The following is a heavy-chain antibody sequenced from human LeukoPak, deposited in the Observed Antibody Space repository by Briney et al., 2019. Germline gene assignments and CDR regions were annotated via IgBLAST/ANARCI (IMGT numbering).Heavy chain of an antibody. CDR1: GYTLTELS. D-gene: IGHD1-26*01. CDR2: FDPEDGET. Sequence: ASVKVSCKVSGYTLTELSMHWVRQAPGKGLEWMGGFDPEDGETYAQKFQGRVTMTEDTSTDTAYMELSSLRSEDTAVYYCATDRWYSGSYFGIWGQGTMVTVSS. CDR3: ATDRWYSGSYFGI. J-gene: IGHJ3*02. V-gene: IGHV1-24*01.